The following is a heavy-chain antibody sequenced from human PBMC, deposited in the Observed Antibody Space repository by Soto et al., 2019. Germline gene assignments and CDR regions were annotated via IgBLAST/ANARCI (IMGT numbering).Heavy chain of an antibody. J-gene: IGHJ4*02. CDR2: INAGNGNT. V-gene: IGHV1-3*01. CDR3: ARDLGFVEMATILDDY. D-gene: IGHD5-12*01. Sequence: GASVKVSCKASGYTFTSYAMHWVRQAPGQRLEWMGWINAGNGNTKYSQKFQGRVTITRDTSASTAYMELSSLRSEDTAVYYCARDLGFVEMATILDDYWGQGTLVTVSS. CDR1: GYTFTSYA.